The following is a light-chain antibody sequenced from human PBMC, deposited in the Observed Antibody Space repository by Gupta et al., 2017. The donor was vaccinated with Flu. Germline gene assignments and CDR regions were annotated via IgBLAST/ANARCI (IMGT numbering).Light chain of an antibody. CDR1: QSISSW. V-gene: IGKV1-5*03. J-gene: IGKJ1*01. Sequence: DIQMTQSPSTLSASVGDRVTITCRASQSISSWLAWYQQKPGKAPKLLIYKASSLESGVPSRFSGSGSGTEFTLTISSLQPDDFATYYCQQPIGTFGQGTKVEIK. CDR2: KAS. CDR3: QQPIGT.